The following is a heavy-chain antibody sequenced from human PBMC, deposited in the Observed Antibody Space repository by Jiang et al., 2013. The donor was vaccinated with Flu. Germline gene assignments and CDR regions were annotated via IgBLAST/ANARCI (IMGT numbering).Heavy chain of an antibody. CDR2: IYYTGSP. J-gene: IGHJ2*01. V-gene: IGHV4-59*01. Sequence: GPGLVKPSETLSLTCTVSGGSISSYYWSWIRQPPGKGLEWIGHIYYTGSPNYNPSLKSRITMSVDTPKNQFSLKLNSVTPDDTAVYYCARLSHRPPDWYFGLWGRGTLVTVSS. CDR1: GGSISSYY. CDR3: ARLSHRPPDWYFGL.